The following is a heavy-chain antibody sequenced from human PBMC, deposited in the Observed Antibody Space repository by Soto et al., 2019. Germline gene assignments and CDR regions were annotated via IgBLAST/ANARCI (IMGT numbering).Heavy chain of an antibody. CDR1: GYTFTSYA. CDR2: INAGNGNT. J-gene: IGHJ5*02. D-gene: IGHD3-10*01. V-gene: IGHV1-3*01. CDR3: ARVLVRGVMWFGP. Sequence: QVQLVQSGAEVKKPGASVKVSCKASGYTFTSYAMHWVRQAPGQRLEWMGWINAGNGNTKYSQKFQGRVTITRDTXASTAYMELSSLRSEDTAVYYGARVLVRGVMWFGPWGQGTLVSVSS.